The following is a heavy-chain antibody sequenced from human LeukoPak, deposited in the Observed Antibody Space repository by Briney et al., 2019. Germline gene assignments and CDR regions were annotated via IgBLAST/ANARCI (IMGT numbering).Heavy chain of an antibody. J-gene: IGHJ3*02. CDR2: ISSSSSTI. CDR3: AKSVVGSGSYSTDGFDI. Sequence: GGSLRLPCAASGFTFSSYSMNWVRQAPGKGLEWVSYISSSSSTIYYADSVKGRFTISRDNSKNTLDLQMNSLRAEDTAIYYCAKSVVGSGSYSTDGFDIWGQGTMVTVSS. D-gene: IGHD3-10*01. CDR1: GFTFSSYS. V-gene: IGHV3-48*01.